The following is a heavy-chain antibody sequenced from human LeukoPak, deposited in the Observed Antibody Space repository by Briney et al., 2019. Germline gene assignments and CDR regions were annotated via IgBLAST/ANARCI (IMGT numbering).Heavy chain of an antibody. V-gene: IGHV4-31*03. CDR3: ARDTEGPRDYYYYYGMDV. Sequence: SETLSLTCTVSGGSISSGGYYWSWIRQHPGKGLEWIGYIYYSGSTYYNPSLKRRVTISVDTSKNQFSLKLSSVTAADTAVYYCARDTEGPRDYYYYYGMDVWGKGTTVTVSS. CDR2: IYYSGST. CDR1: GGSISSGGYY. J-gene: IGHJ6*04.